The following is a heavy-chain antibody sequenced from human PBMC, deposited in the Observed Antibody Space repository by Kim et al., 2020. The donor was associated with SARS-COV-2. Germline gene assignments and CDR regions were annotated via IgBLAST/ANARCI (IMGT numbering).Heavy chain of an antibody. V-gene: IGHV4-34*01. CDR2: INHSGST. Sequence: SETLSLTCAVYGGSFSGYYWSWIRQPPGKGLEWIGEINHSGSTNYNPSLKSRVTISVDTSKNQFSLKLSSVTAADTAVYYCASFSHRTDTAMVTGFDYWG. CDR3: ASFSHRTDTAMVTGFDY. J-gene: IGHJ4*01. D-gene: IGHD5-18*01. CDR1: GGSFSGYY.